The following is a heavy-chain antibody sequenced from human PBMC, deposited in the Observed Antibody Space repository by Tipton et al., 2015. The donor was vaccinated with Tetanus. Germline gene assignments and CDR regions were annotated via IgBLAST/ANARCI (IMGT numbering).Heavy chain of an antibody. CDR3: ARWNYFDDSGHFHNWFDP. CDR2: IYSSGST. D-gene: IGHD3-22*01. J-gene: IGHJ5*02. CDR1: GGSINLYY. Sequence: TLSLTCSVSGGSINLYYWSWIRQPPGKGLEWIGNIYSSGSTYYNPSLKSRVTISVDTSRNQFSLRLKSVTPADTAMYYCARWNYFDDSGHFHNWFDPWGQGTLVTVSS. V-gene: IGHV4-59*01.